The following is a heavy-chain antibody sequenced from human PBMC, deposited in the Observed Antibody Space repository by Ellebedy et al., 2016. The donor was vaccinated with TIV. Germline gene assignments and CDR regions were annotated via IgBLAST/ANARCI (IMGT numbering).Heavy chain of an antibody. V-gene: IGHV3-21*01. Sequence: GESLKISXEASGFIFSNYYINWVRQAPAKGLEWVASISSTSRHEYYADSVKGRFTISRDNAENAVYLEMNSLRVEDTALYYCTRDVVGSYAMDVWGQGTAVIVSS. CDR1: GFIFSNYY. CDR2: ISSTSRHE. J-gene: IGHJ6*02. D-gene: IGHD3-16*01. CDR3: TRDVVGSYAMDV.